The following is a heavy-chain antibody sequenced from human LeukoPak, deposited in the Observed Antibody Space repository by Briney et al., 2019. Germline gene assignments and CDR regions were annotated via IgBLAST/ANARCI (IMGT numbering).Heavy chain of an antibody. CDR1: GYTFTSYG. V-gene: IGHV1-18*01. J-gene: IGHJ4*02. CDR3: ARTAEWELLGPYYFDY. Sequence: ASVKVSCKASGYTFTSYGISWVRQAPGQGLEWMGWISAYNGNTNYAQKLQGRVTMTTDTSTSTAYMELRSLRSDDTAVYYCARTAEWELLGPYYFDYWGQGTLVTVSS. CDR2: ISAYNGNT. D-gene: IGHD1-26*01.